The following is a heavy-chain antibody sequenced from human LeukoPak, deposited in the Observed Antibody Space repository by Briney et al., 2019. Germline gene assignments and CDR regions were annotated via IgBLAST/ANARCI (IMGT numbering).Heavy chain of an antibody. Sequence: SVKVSCKASGGTFSSYAISWVRQAPGQGLEWMGGIIPIFGTANYAQKFQGRVTITADESTSTAYMELSSLRSEDTAVYYCARRRIAVAGELDYWGQGTLVTVSS. CDR2: IIPIFGTA. V-gene: IGHV1-69*13. CDR1: GGTFSSYA. CDR3: ARRRIAVAGELDY. J-gene: IGHJ4*02. D-gene: IGHD6-19*01.